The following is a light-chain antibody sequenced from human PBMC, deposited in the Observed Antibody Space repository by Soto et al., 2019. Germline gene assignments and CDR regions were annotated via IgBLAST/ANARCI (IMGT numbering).Light chain of an antibody. J-gene: IGKJ1*01. CDR3: HQVDDLPRT. CDR1: QSISSNY. Sequence: DIALTQSPGTLSLSPGGRASLSCRASQSISSNYLAWYQQKPGQAPRHLLYDASTRATSSPARFSGSGSGTDFTLAIIRLEPEDFAVYYCHQVDDLPRTFGQGTKVDIK. V-gene: IGKV3-20*01. CDR2: DAS.